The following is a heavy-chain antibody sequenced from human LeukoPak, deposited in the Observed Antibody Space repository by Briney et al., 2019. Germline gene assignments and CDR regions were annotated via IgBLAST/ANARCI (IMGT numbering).Heavy chain of an antibody. CDR2: ISGSGGRT. D-gene: IGHD2-21*02. Sequence: GGSLRPSCAASGFIFSTYAMSWVRQAPGKGLEWVSGISGSGGRTFYADSVKGRFTISRDNSQNTLYLHMSSLRVEDTAKYYCAKDDLGDWPPLFDSWGQGTLVTVSS. J-gene: IGHJ4*02. CDR1: GFIFSTYA. V-gene: IGHV3-23*01. CDR3: AKDDLGDWPPLFDS.